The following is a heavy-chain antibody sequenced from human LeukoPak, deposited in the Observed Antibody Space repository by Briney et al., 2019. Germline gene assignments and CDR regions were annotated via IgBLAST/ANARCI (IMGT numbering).Heavy chain of an antibody. V-gene: IGHV3-23*01. CDR3: AKDGGLWVSAHWGDS. Sequence: TGGSLRLSCAASGFTFSSYTMSWVRQAPGKGLEWVSTITTSDGNTHYADSVKGRFTVSRDNSKNTLFLQMNSLRAEDTAVYYCAKDGGLWVSAHWGDSWGRGTLVTVSS. CDR1: GFTFSSYT. CDR2: ITTSDGNT. J-gene: IGHJ4*02. D-gene: IGHD7-27*01.